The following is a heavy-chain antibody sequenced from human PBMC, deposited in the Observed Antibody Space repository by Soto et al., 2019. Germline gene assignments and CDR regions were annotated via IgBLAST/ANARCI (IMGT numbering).Heavy chain of an antibody. CDR3: ARLFHRRDYDYYYGMDV. J-gene: IGHJ6*02. Sequence: QVQLVQSGAEVKKPGSSVKVSCKASGGTFSSYAISWVRQAPGQGLEWMGGIIPIFGTANYVQKFQGRVTITADESTSTAYMELSSLRSEDTAVHYCARLFHRRDYDYYYGMDVWGQGTTVTVSS. CDR1: GGTFSSYA. D-gene: IGHD2-21*01. CDR2: IIPIFGTA. V-gene: IGHV1-69*01.